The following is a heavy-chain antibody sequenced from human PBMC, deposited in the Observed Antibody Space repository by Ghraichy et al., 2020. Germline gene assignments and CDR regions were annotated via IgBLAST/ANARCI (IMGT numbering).Heavy chain of an antibody. D-gene: IGHD6-19*01. V-gene: IGHV3-23*01. CDR3: ARASGSTTGWWVDFFDY. J-gene: IGHJ4*02. CDR2: INESGNKT. Sequence: GGSLRLSCAASGFAFSTSAMNWFRQAPGKGLEWVSSINESGNKTYYADSVRGRFTISRDNSGKILYLQMNSLRAGDTAFYYCARASGSTTGWWVDFFDYWGQGTLVTVSS. CDR1: GFAFSTSA.